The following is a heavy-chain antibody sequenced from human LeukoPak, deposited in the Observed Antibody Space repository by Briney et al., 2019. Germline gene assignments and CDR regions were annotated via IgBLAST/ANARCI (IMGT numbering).Heavy chain of an antibody. J-gene: IGHJ2*01. CDR2: IYGDDET. Sequence: GGSLRLSCAASGFTITTNYMTWVRQAPGKGLEWVSVIYGDDETNYADSVKGRFTLSRDISKNTMHLQMNNLRAEDTAVYYCASSSHSSGYFDLWGRGTLVTVSS. D-gene: IGHD6-19*01. CDR3: ASSSHSSGYFDL. V-gene: IGHV3-53*01. CDR1: GFTITTNY.